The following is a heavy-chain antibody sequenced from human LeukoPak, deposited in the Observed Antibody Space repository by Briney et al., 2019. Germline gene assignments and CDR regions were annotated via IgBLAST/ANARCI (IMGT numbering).Heavy chain of an antibody. CDR2: ISSSGSTI. CDR1: GFTFSNYA. Sequence: GGSLRLSCAASGFTFSNYAVNWVRQAPGKGLEWVSYISSSGSTIYYADSVKGRFTISRDNAKNSLYLQMNSLRAEDTAVYYCARWRGYGDYWGQGTLVTVSS. D-gene: IGHD1-1*01. CDR3: ARWRGYGDY. J-gene: IGHJ4*02. V-gene: IGHV3-48*04.